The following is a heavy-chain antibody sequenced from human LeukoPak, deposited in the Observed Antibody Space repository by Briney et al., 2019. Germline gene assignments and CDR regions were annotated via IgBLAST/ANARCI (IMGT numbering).Heavy chain of an antibody. V-gene: IGHV4-34*01. CDR1: GGSFSGYY. J-gene: IGHJ4*02. Sequence: SETLSLTCAVYGGSFSGYYWSWIRQPPGKGLEWIGEINHSGSTNYNPSLKSRVTISVDTPKNQFSLKLSSVTAADTAVYYCARGRRAAAGPNFDYWGQGTLVTVSS. CDR2: INHSGST. D-gene: IGHD6-13*01. CDR3: ARGRRAAAGPNFDY.